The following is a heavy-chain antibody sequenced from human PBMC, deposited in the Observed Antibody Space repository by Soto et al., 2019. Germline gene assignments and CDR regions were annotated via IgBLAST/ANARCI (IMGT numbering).Heavy chain of an antibody. J-gene: IGHJ6*02. CDR1: GGSFSGYY. CDR3: ARGRWLNYKYYGMDV. D-gene: IGHD5-12*01. V-gene: IGHV4-34*01. CDR2: INHSGST. Sequence: QVPLQQWGAGLLKPSETLSLTCAVYGGSFSGYYWSWIRQPPGRGLEWIGEINHSGSTNYNPSLKSRVTISVDTSKNQFSLKLSSVTAADTAVYYWARGRWLNYKYYGMDVWGQGTTVTVSS.